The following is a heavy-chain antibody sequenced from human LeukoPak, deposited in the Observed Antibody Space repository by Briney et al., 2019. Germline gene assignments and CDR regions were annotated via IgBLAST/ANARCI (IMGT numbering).Heavy chain of an antibody. Sequence: SETLSLTCTVSGGSISSYYWSWIRQPPAKGLGWIGYIYYIGSTNYTHTLKSRVTISVDTSKNQFYLKLSSVTAADTAVYYCALSWIAAAGAFDYWGQGTLVTVSS. CDR3: ALSWIAAAGAFDY. V-gene: IGHV4-59*01. D-gene: IGHD6-13*01. CDR1: GGSISSYY. CDR2: IYYIGST. J-gene: IGHJ4*02.